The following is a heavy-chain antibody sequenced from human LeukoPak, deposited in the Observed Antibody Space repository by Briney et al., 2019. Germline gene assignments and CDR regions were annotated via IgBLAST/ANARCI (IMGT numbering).Heavy chain of an antibody. J-gene: IGHJ4*02. CDR2: ISTDGYTT. D-gene: IGHD2-15*01. CDR3: VVGGSPGY. CDR1: GPAFSAYK. Sequence: GGSLRLSCAASGPAFSAYKMHWVRQAPRKGLVWVSSISTDGYTTDYADFVQGRFTASRDNTKNTWSLEMNSLRAEDTAVYYCVVGGSPGYWGQGTLVTVSS. V-gene: IGHV3-74*01.